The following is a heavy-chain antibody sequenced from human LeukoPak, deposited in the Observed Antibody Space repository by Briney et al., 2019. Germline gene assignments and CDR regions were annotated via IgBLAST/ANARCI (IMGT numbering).Heavy chain of an antibody. D-gene: IGHD3-16*01. CDR2: IDASGST. CDR1: GGSVSSNY. CDR3: ASQAGGVDWYFDL. V-gene: IGHV4-4*07. Sequence: SETLSLTCTVSGGSVSSNYWTWIRQPAGKGLEWIGRIDASGSTNYNPSLRGRIAMSVDTSKNHFSLKLSSVTAADTAVYYCASQAGGVDWYFDLWGRGTLVTVSS. J-gene: IGHJ2*01.